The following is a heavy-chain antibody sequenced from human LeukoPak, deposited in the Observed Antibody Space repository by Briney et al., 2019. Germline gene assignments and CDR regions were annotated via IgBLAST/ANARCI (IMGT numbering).Heavy chain of an antibody. D-gene: IGHD6-19*01. Sequence: PGRSLRLSCAASGFTFSSYDMHWVRQAAGKGLEWVSAIGTAGDTYYAGSVKGRFTISRENAKNSLYLQMNNLRAGDTAVYYCARAVRMGLYSGGWYPRYFDYWGQGTPVTVSS. CDR3: ARAVRMGLYSGGWYPRYFDY. CDR2: IGTAGDT. V-gene: IGHV3-13*01. J-gene: IGHJ4*02. CDR1: GFTFSSYD.